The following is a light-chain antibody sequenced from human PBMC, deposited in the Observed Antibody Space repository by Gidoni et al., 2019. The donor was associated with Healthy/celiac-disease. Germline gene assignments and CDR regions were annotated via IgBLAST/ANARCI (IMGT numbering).Light chain of an antibody. Sequence: LVFTQSPGTLSLSPGERATLSCRASQRVRSSYLAWYQQKPGQAPRLLIYGASSRATGIPDRFSGSGSGTDFTLTISRLEPEDFAVYYCQQYGSSPRTFGQGTKVEIK. CDR3: QQYGSSPRT. CDR2: GAS. V-gene: IGKV3-20*01. J-gene: IGKJ1*01. CDR1: QRVRSSY.